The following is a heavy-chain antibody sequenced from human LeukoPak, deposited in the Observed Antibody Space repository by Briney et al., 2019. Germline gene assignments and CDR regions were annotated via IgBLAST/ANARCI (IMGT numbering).Heavy chain of an antibody. D-gene: IGHD3-10*01. J-gene: IGHJ3*02. CDR3: ARAVLLWFGRPTDAFDI. Sequence: ASVKVSCKASGYTFTSYAMNWVRQAPGQGLEWMGWINTNTGNPTYAQGFTGRFVFSLDTSVSTAYLQISSLKAEDTAVYYCARAVLLWFGRPTDAFDIWGQGTMVTVSS. CDR1: GYTFTSYA. V-gene: IGHV7-4-1*02. CDR2: INTNTGNP.